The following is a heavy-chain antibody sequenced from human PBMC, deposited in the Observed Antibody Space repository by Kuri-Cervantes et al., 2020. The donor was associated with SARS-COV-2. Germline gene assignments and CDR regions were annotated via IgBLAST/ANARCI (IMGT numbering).Heavy chain of an antibody. CDR1: GFTLSSYN. J-gene: IGHJ4*02. D-gene: IGHD7-27*01. CDR2: ISSSYI. Sequence: GESLKISCAASGFTLSSYNMNWVRQAPGKGLQWVSFISSSYIFYADSVRGRFTISRDNAKNSVYLQMNSLRAEDTAVYYCARDLRLGKSLDYWGQGTLVTVSS. V-gene: IGHV3-21*01. CDR3: ARDLRLGKSLDY.